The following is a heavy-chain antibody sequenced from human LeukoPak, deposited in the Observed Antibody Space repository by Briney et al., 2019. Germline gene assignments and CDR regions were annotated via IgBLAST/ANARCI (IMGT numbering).Heavy chain of an antibody. J-gene: IGHJ3*01. CDR2: ITWNSGSI. CDR3: GKSNSATYGALDV. D-gene: IGHD1-26*01. V-gene: IGHV3-9*01. Sequence: GRSLRLSCAASGFTFDDYAMHWVRQAPGKGLEWVSGITWNSGSIAYADSVKGRFTISRDNAKNSLYLQMNSLRAEDTALYYCGKSNSATYGALDVWGQGTMVTVSS. CDR1: GFTFDDYA.